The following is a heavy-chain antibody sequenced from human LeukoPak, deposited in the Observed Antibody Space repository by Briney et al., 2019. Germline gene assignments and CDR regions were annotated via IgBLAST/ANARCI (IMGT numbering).Heavy chain of an antibody. CDR2: ISGSGGST. D-gene: IGHD1-26*01. CDR3: AKHGGSYYFDY. J-gene: IGHJ4*02. V-gene: IGHV3-23*01. Sequence: GGSLRLSCAASGFTFSSYSMNWVRQAPGKGLEWVSAISGSGGSTYYADSVKGRFTISRDNSKNTLYLQMNSLRAEDTAVYYCAKHGGSYYFDYWGQGTLVTVSS. CDR1: GFTFSSYS.